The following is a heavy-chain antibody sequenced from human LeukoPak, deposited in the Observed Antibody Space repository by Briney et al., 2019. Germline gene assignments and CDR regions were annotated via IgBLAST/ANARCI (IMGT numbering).Heavy chain of an antibody. J-gene: IGHJ4*02. V-gene: IGHV4-39*07. D-gene: IGHD3-22*01. CDR3: ARTRYDSSGYPHYFDY. Sequence: SETLSLTCTVSGGSISSSSYYWGWIRQPPGKGLEWIGSIYYSGSTYYNPSLKSRVTISVDTSKNQFSLKLSSVTAADTAVYYCARTRYDSSGYPHYFDYWGQGTLVTVSS. CDR2: IYYSGST. CDR1: GGSISSSSYY.